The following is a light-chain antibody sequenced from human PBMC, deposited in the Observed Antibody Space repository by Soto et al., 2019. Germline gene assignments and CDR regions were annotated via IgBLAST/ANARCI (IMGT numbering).Light chain of an antibody. CDR3: HQYYRSIT. CDR1: QDVDNNF. J-gene: IGKJ4*01. V-gene: IGKV3-20*01. CDR2: ASS. Sequence: EIVLTQSPGTLSLSPGEGATLSCRASQDVDNNFLAWYQQRPGQAPRLLIYASSRRATGIPDRFSGSGSGTDVTLTISRVGPEDNAVYFCHQYYRSITCGGGNKVEVK.